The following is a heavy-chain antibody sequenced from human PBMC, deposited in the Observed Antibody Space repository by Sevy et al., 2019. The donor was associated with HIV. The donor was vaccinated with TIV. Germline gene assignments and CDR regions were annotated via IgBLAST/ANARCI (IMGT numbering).Heavy chain of an antibody. CDR2: ISSSSSYI. CDR3: ARDVYDDIVVVPAAIYYYGMDV. V-gene: IGHV3-21*01. Sequence: GGSLRLSCAASGLTFSSYSMNWVRQAPGKGLEWVSSISSSSSYIYYADSVKGRFTISRDNAKNSLYLQMNSLRAEDTAVYYCARDVYDDIVVVPAAIYYYGMDVWGQGTTVTVSS. CDR1: GLTFSSYS. D-gene: IGHD2-2*01. J-gene: IGHJ6*02.